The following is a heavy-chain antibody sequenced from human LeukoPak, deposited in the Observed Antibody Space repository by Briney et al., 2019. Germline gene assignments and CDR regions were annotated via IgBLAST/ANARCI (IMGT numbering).Heavy chain of an antibody. CDR1: GGSISSGGYY. D-gene: IGHD6-25*01. V-gene: IGHV4-39*07. J-gene: IGHJ4*02. Sequence: SETLSLTCTVSGGSISSGGYYWSWIRQPPGKGLEWIGEINHSGSTNYNPSLKSRVTISVDTSKNQFSLKLSSVTAADTAVYYCARGSGEHHPFDYWGQGTLVTVSS. CDR3: ARGSGEHHPFDY. CDR2: INHSGST.